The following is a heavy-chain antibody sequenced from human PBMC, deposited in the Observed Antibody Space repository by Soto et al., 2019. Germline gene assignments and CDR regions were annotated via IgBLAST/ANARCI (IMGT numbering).Heavy chain of an antibody. V-gene: IGHV3-23*01. CDR3: AKGAHSSGRTSFFHGMDV. J-gene: IGHJ6*02. Sequence: GGSLRLSCAASGFTFSSYAMSWVRQAPGKGLEWVSAISGSGGSTYYADSVKGRFTISRDNSRNTLYLQMNSLRAEDTAVYYCAKGAHSSGRTSFFHGMDVWGQGTTVTV. CDR1: GFTFSSYA. D-gene: IGHD6-19*01. CDR2: ISGSGGST.